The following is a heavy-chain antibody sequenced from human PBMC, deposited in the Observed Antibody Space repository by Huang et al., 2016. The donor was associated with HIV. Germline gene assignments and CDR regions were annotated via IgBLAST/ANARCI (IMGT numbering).Heavy chain of an antibody. Sequence: QVLLVQSGAEVRKPGSSVKVSCTAFGGSFSSYAISWVGQAPGQGLEWMGGIIPIFGKANYTQKCQGRVTITVDESTNTGYMELTRLTSEDTAVYYCARTAYSYGFRQGYNWFDPWGQGTPVTVSS. D-gene: IGHD5-18*01. CDR2: IIPIFGKA. V-gene: IGHV1-69*13. CDR1: GGSFSSYA. CDR3: ARTAYSYGFRQGYNWFDP. J-gene: IGHJ5*02.